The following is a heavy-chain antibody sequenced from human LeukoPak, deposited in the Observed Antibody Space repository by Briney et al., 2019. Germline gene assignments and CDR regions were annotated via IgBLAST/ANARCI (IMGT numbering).Heavy chain of an antibody. J-gene: IGHJ6*02. Sequence: SETLSLTCAVYGGSFSGYYWSWIRQPPGKGLEWIGEINHSGSTNYNPSLKNRVTISVDTSKNQFSLKLSSVTAADTAVYYCARGRFGDYGYYYYYYGMDVWGQGTTVTVSS. CDR2: INHSGST. CDR3: ARGRFGDYGYYYYYYGMDV. V-gene: IGHV4-34*01. CDR1: GGSFSGYY. D-gene: IGHD4-17*01.